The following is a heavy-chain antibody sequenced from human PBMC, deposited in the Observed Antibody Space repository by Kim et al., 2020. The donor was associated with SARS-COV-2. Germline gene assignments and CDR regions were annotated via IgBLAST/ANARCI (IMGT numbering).Heavy chain of an antibody. J-gene: IGHJ6*02. CDR2: T. CDR3: AKKPRYYYGMDV. V-gene: IGHV3-23*01. Sequence: TFYADSVKGRFTISRDNSKNTLYLRMNTLRVEDTAIYYCAKKPRYYYGMDVWGQGTTVTVSS.